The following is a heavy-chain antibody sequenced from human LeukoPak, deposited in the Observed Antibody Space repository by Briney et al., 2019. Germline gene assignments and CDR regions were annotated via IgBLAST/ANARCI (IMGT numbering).Heavy chain of an antibody. D-gene: IGHD5-18*01. J-gene: IGHJ6*02. CDR1: GFTFSSYD. CDR3: ARGPRGYSYGDSTGDYYYYGMDV. V-gene: IGHV3-13*01. Sequence: PGGSLRLYCAASGFTFSSYDMHWGRQATGKGLEWVSAIGTAGDTYYPGSVKGRFTISRENAKNSLYLQMNSLRAGDTAVYYCARGPRGYSYGDSTGDYYYYGMDVWGQGTTVTVSS. CDR2: IGTAGDT.